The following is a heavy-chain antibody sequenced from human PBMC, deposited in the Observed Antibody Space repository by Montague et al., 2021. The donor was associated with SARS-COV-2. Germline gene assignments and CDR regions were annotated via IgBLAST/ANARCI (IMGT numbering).Heavy chain of an antibody. CDR2: IHSSGGT. CDR3: ARDYYDSTGLSWFDP. V-gene: IGHV4-61*02. J-gene: IGHJ5*02. Sequence: SQTLSLTCAVSGGSIITGSNFYWGWIRQSAGKGLEWIGRIHSSGGTNYNPSLKSRLTMSVDSPANQFSLKLTSVTAADTAVYYCARDYYDSTGLSWFDPWGQGLLVTVSS. D-gene: IGHD3-22*01. CDR1: GGSIITGSNFY.